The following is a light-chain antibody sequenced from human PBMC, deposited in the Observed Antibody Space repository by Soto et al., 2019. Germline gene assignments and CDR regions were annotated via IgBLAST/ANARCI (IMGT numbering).Light chain of an antibody. CDR1: SSDVVGYNY. CDR3: CSYTTSNTRQIV. V-gene: IGLV2-14*03. CDR2: GVS. J-gene: IGLJ1*01. Sequence: QSALTQPASVSGSPGQSITISCTGTSSDVVGYNYVSWYQHHPGKAPKLMIYGVSNRPSGVSNRFSGSKSGNTASLTISGLQPEDEADYYCCSYTTSNTRQIVFGTGTKVTVL.